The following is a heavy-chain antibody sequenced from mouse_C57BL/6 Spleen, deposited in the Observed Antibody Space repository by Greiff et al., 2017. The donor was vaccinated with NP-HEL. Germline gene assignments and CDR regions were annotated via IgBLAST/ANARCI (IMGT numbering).Heavy chain of an antibody. CDR1: GFTFSDYG. V-gene: IGHV5-17*01. CDR2: ISSGSSTI. J-gene: IGHJ2*01. CDR3: ARRNYYDFDY. D-gene: IGHD2-4*01. Sequence: DVKLVESGGGLVKPGGSLKLSCAASGFTFSDYGMHWVRQAPEKGLEWVAYISSGSSTIYYADTVKGRFTISRDNAKNTLFLQMTSLRSEDTAMYYCARRNYYDFDYWGQGTTLTVSS.